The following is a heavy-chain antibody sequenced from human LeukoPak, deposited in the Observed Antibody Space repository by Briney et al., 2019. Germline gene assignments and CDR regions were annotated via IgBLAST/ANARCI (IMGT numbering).Heavy chain of an antibody. J-gene: IGHJ4*02. D-gene: IGHD2-2*02. CDR2: IYSGGGT. CDR1: GFTDRSNY. CDR3: ARGRYPSGYFDY. Sequence: GGSLRLSCAASGFTDRSNYMSWVRQAPGKGLEWVSVIYSGGGTYYADSVKGRFTFSRDNSKNTLWLQMNSLRVEDTAVYYCARGRYPSGYFDYWGQGTPVTVSS. V-gene: IGHV3-53*01.